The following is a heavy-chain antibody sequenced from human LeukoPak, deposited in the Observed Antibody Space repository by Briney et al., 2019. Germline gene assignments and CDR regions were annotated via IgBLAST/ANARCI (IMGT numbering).Heavy chain of an antibody. CDR1: GYSISSGYY. D-gene: IGHD3-10*01. J-gene: IGHJ4*02. CDR2: IYHSGSA. CDR3: ARAEMVRGVSNFDY. Sequence: PSETLSLTCTVSGYSISSGYYWGWIRQPPGKGLEWIGSIYHSGSAYYNPSLKSRVTISVDTSKNQFSLKLSSVTAADTAVYYCARAEMVRGVSNFDYWGQGTLVTVSS. V-gene: IGHV4-38-2*02.